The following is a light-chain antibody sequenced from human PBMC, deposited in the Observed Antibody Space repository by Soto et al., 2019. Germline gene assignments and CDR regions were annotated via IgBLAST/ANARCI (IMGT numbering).Light chain of an antibody. CDR2: AAS. CDR3: QQYDTYPIT. J-gene: IGKJ5*01. Sequence: DIQMTQSPSSLSASVGDTVTITCRASQGVRTSVAWFQQKAGKAPKSLIFAASSLHSGVPRKFGGSGSGTAVTLTITSLQPEDFATYYCQQYDTYPITFGPGTRVDIK. V-gene: IGKV1-16*02. CDR1: QGVRTS.